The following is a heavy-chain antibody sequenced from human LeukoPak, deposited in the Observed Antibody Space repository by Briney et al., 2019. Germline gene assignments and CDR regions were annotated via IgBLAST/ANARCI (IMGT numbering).Heavy chain of an antibody. D-gene: IGHD6-13*01. J-gene: IGHJ6*02. CDR2: IYYSGST. CDR1: GGSISSSSYY. Sequence: PSETLSLTCTVSGGSISSSSYYWGWIRQPPGKGLEWIGSIYYSGSTYYNPSLKSRVTISVDTSKSQFSLKLSSVTAADTAVYYCARVLGYSSSWYYYYGMDVWGQGTTVTVSS. V-gene: IGHV4-39*07. CDR3: ARVLGYSSSWYYYYGMDV.